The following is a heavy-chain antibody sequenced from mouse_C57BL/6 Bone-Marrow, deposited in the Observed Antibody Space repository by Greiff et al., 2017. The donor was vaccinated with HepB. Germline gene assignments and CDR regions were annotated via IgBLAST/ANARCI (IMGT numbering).Heavy chain of an antibody. Sequence: QVQLKESGAELLKPGASVKLSCKATGYTFTGYWIEWVKQRPGHGLEWIGEILPGSGSTNYNEKFKGKATFTADTSSNTAYMQISSLTTEDSAIYYCARRSDYDGYSLYAMDYWGQGTSVTVSS. CDR1: GYTFTGYW. J-gene: IGHJ4*01. CDR3: ARRSDYDGYSLYAMDY. V-gene: IGHV1-9*01. CDR2: ILPGSGST. D-gene: IGHD2-3*01.